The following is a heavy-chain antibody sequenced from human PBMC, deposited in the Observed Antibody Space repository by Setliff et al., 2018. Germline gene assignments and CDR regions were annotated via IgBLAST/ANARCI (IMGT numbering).Heavy chain of an antibody. D-gene: IGHD6-25*01. CDR2: ISSSGSTI. CDR3: VPGRGS. CDR1: GFTFNKYW. V-gene: IGHV3-48*03. Sequence: GGSLRLSCAASGFTFNKYWMTWVRQAPGKGLEWVSYISSSGSTIYYVDSVRGRFTISRDNAQKTLYLHMNNLRADDTAVFYCVPGRGSWGQGALVTVSS. J-gene: IGHJ5*02.